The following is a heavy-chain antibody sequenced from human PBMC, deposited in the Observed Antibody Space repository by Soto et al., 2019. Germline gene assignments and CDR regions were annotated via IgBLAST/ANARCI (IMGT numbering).Heavy chain of an antibody. Sequence: SETLSLTCAVYGGSFSSYYWSWIRQPPGKGLEWIGEINHSGSTNYNPSLKSRATISVDTSKNQFSLKLSSVTAADTAVYYCARGPDIVLMVYASPRLLDYYYGMDVWGQGTTVTVSS. CDR2: INHSGST. CDR3: ARGPDIVLMVYASPRLLDYYYGMDV. J-gene: IGHJ6*02. D-gene: IGHD2-8*01. V-gene: IGHV4-34*01. CDR1: GGSFSSYY.